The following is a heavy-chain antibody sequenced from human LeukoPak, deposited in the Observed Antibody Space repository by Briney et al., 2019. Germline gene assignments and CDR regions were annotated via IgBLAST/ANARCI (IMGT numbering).Heavy chain of an antibody. V-gene: IGHV3-15*01. J-gene: IGHJ4*02. D-gene: IGHD5-12*01. Sequence: GGSLRLSCAASGFTVSSNYMNWVRQAPGKGLEWVGRIKSKTDGGTIDYTAPVKGRFIISRDDSKNTLYLQMNSLKTEDTAVYYCTTTITRGYLFDYWGQGTLVTVSS. CDR2: IKSKTDGGTI. CDR3: TTTITRGYLFDY. CDR1: GFTVSSNY.